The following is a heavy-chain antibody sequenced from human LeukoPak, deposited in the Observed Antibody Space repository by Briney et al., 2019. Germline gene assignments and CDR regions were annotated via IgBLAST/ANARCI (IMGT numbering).Heavy chain of an antibody. Sequence: GASVTVSCTASGGTFSSYAISWVRQAPGQGLEWMGWISAYNGNTNYAQKFQGRVTITADESTSTAYMELSSLRSEDTAVYYCARDLHSGSYYYYYGMDVWGQGTTVTVSS. CDR1: GGTFSSYA. D-gene: IGHD1-26*01. CDR2: ISAYNGNT. CDR3: ARDLHSGSYYYYYGMDV. V-gene: IGHV1-69*13. J-gene: IGHJ6*02.